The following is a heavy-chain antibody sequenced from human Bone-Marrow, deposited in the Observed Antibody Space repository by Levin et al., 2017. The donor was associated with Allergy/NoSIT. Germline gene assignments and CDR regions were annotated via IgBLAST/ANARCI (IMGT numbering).Heavy chain of an antibody. Sequence: SSETLSLTCTVFGGSISSYYWSWIRQPPGKGLEWIGYIHNSGSTNYNPSLKSRVTISVDTSKNQFSLKVTSVTAADTAVYYCARPWNTGYYWYFDLWGRGTLVTVSS. CDR2: IHNSGST. CDR3: ARPWNTGYYWYFDL. CDR1: GGSISSYY. V-gene: IGHV4-59*01. D-gene: IGHD3-9*01. J-gene: IGHJ2*01.